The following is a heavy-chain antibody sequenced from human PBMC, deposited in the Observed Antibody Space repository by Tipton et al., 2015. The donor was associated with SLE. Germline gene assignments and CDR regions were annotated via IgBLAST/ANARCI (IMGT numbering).Heavy chain of an antibody. CDR2: TFYRGNT. D-gene: IGHD6-13*01. J-gene: IGHJ4*02. CDR3: ARGLMAADYYY. Sequence: TLSLTCTVSDDSIFTYYWSWIRQPPGKGLEWIGYTFYRGNTDYNPSLKSRVTISVDTSKNQFSLRLSSVTAADTAVYYCARGLMAADYYYWGQGALVTVSS. CDR1: DDSIFTYY. V-gene: IGHV4-59*12.